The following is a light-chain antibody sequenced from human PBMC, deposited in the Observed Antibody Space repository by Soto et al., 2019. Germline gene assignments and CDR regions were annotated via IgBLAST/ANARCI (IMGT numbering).Light chain of an antibody. CDR2: DAS. J-gene: IGKJ3*01. CDR3: QQRSNWPTVFT. V-gene: IGKV3-11*01. Sequence: EIVLTQSPATLSLSPGERATLSCRASQSVSSYLAWYQQKPGQAPRLLIYDASNRATGIPARFSGSGSGTDFTLTSSSLEPEDFAVYYCQQRSNWPTVFTFGPGTQVDSK. CDR1: QSVSSY.